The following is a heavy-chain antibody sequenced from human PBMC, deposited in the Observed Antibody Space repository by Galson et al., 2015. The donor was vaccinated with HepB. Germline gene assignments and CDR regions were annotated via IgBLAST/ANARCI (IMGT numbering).Heavy chain of an antibody. CDR2: IYPGDSDT. Sequence: KVSCKGSGYTFNNYWIVWVRQMPGKGLELMGIIYPGDSDTRYSPSFQGQVTMSADKSISTAYLQWSSLKASDTAMYYCARHSTSSWYGLFPSDYWGQGTLVTVSS. D-gene: IGHD6-13*01. CDR3: ARHSTSSWYGLFPSDY. J-gene: IGHJ4*02. CDR1: GYTFNNYW. V-gene: IGHV5-51*01.